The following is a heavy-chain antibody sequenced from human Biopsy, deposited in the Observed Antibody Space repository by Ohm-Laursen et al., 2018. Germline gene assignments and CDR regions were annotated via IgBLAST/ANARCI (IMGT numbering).Heavy chain of an antibody. CDR2: IIPMFGTA. V-gene: IGHV1-69*01. Sequence: PSVTVSCKVSAGTFINYAISWVRQAPGQGLEWMGGIIPMFGTANYAQMFQGRVTISADESTSTSYMELSSLTTEDTAIYYCARGPHSGSHSCFDYWGRGTLVTVSS. D-gene: IGHD1-26*01. CDR1: AGTFINYA. J-gene: IGHJ4*02. CDR3: ARGPHSGSHSCFDY.